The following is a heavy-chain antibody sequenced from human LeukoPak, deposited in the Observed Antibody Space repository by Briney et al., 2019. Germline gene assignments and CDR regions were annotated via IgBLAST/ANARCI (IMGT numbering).Heavy chain of an antibody. CDR3: ARTRYCTNGVCFKYYFDY. Sequence: ASVKVSCKASGYTFTSYGISWVRQAPGQGLEWMGWISAYNGNTNYAQKLQGRVTMTTDTSTSTAYMELRSLRSDDTAVYYCARTRYCTNGVCFKYYFDYWGQGTLVTVSS. CDR2: ISAYNGNT. D-gene: IGHD2-8*01. J-gene: IGHJ4*02. V-gene: IGHV1-18*01. CDR1: GYTFTSYG.